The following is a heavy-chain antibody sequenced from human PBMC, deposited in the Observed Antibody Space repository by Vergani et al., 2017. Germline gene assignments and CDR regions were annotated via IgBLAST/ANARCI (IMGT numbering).Heavy chain of an antibody. Sequence: QVQLQESGPGLVKPSQTLSLTCTVSGGSISSGDYYWSWIRQPPGKGLEWIGYIYYSGSTYYNQSLKSRVTISVDTAKNQFYLNLSSLTAADTAVYYCARRSTPGAFDIWGQGTMVTVSS. CDR3: ARRSTPGAFDI. D-gene: IGHD2-15*01. J-gene: IGHJ3*02. V-gene: IGHV4-30-4*08. CDR1: GGSISSGDYY. CDR2: IYYSGST.